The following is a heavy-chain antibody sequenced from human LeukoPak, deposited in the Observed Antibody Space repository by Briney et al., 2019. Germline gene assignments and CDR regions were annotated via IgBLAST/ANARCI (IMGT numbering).Heavy chain of an antibody. J-gene: IGHJ4*02. CDR1: GFSFSAFS. Sequence: NSGGSLRLSCAASGFSFSAFSMVWVRQAPGKGLEWVSSISTTDTEKYISYVDSVKGRFTISRDDAKSSLFLHMNSLRAEDTAVYYCAREGSSNGFYYFDFWGQGTLVTVSS. CDR2: ISTTDTEKYI. CDR3: AREGSSNGFYYFDF. D-gene: IGHD5-18*01. V-gene: IGHV3-21*01.